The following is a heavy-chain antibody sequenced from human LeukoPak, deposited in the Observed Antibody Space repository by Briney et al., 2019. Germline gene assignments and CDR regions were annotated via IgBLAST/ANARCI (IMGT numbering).Heavy chain of an antibody. D-gene: IGHD5-12*01. V-gene: IGHV3-64*02. CDR2: ISRNGTRT. CDR3: VRDSIYTGYDRGFGY. CDR1: GFTFSDHA. Sequence: PGGSLRLSCSAAGFTFSDHALHWVRQAPGKGLQYVSAISRNGTRTFYADSVKDRFTISRDNSTKTLYLQMGSLRVEDMGVYYCVRDSIYTGYDRGFGYWGQGTLVTVSS. J-gene: IGHJ4*02.